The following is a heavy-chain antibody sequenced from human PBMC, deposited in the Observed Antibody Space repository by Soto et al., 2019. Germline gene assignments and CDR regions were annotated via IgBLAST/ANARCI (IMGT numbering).Heavy chain of an antibody. CDR3: AKSTHAPYSSFQDY. V-gene: IGHV3-23*01. D-gene: IGHD6-6*01. J-gene: IGHJ4*02. CDR1: GFTFSSYA. CDR2: ISGSGGST. Sequence: GGSLRLSCAASGFTFSSYAMSWVRQAPGKGLEWVSAISGSGGSTYYADSVKGRFTISRDNSKNTLYLQMNSLRAEDTAVYYCAKSTHAPYSSFQDYWGQGTLVTVSS.